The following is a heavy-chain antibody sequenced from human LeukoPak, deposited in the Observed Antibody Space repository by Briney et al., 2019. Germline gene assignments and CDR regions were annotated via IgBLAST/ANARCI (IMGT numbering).Heavy chain of an antibody. J-gene: IGHJ4*02. CDR3: AKYHSGSYFLRDPFDY. Sequence: PGGSLRLSCAASGFTFSSYAMSWVRQAPGKGLEWVSAISGSGGSTYYADSVKGRFTISRDNSKNTLYLQMNSLRAEDTAVYYCAKYHSGSYFLRDPFDYWGQGTLVTVSS. D-gene: IGHD1-26*01. V-gene: IGHV3-23*01. CDR1: GFTFSSYA. CDR2: ISGSGGST.